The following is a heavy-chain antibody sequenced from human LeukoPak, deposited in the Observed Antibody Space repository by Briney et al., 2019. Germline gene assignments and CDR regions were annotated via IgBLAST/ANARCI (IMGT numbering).Heavy chain of an antibody. Sequence: SETLSLTCTVSGGSISSSSYYWGWIRQPPGKGLEWIGSIYYSGSTYYNPSLQSRVTISVDTSKNQFSLKLSSVTAADTAVYYCARRGSGVVVPAAMEYYFDYWGQGTLVTVSS. J-gene: IGHJ4*02. V-gene: IGHV4-39*01. CDR2: IYYSGST. CDR1: GGSISSSSYY. D-gene: IGHD2-2*01. CDR3: ARRGSGVVVPAAMEYYFDY.